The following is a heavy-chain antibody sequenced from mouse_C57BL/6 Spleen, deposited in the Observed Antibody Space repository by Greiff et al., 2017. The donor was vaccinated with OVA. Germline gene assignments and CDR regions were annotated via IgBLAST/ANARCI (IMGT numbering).Heavy chain of an antibody. CDR1: GYTFTSYT. D-gene: IGHD2-3*01. V-gene: IGHV1-4*01. CDR3: ARGDGYYEYYAMDY. J-gene: IGHJ4*01. Sequence: VQLQQSGAELARPGASVKMSCKASGYTFTSYTMHWVKQRPGQGLEWIGYINPSSGYTKYNQKFKDKATLTADKSSSTAYMQLSSLTSEDSAVYYCARGDGYYEYYAMDYWGQGTSVTVSS. CDR2: INPSSGYT.